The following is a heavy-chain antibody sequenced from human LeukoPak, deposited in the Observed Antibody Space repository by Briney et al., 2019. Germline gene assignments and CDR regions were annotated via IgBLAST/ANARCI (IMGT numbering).Heavy chain of an antibody. CDR2: INPNSGRT. CDR3: ARTREYSSTWFFPPFDP. V-gene: IGHV1-2*02. Sequence: GASVTLSCKASGYTFTGYYMNWVRQAPGQGLEWMGWINPNSGRTNYAHNFQGRVTLTRDPSISTAYMELTGLTSNDTGVYYCARTREYSSTWFFPPFDPWGQGTLVTVSS. J-gene: IGHJ5*02. CDR1: GYTFTGYY. D-gene: IGHD6-13*01.